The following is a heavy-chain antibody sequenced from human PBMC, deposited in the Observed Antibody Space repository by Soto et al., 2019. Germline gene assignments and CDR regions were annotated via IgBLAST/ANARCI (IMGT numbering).Heavy chain of an antibody. CDR1: GYTFTSYY. CDR3: ARGLEVVTAYNWFDP. V-gene: IGHV1-46*01. J-gene: IGHJ5*02. CDR2: INPSGGST. D-gene: IGHD2-21*02. Sequence: ASVKVSCKASGYTFTSYYMHWVRQAPGQGLEWMGIINPSGGSTSYAQKFQGRVTMTRDTSTSTVYMELSSLRSEDTAVYYCARGLEVVTAYNWFDPWGQVTLVTVSS.